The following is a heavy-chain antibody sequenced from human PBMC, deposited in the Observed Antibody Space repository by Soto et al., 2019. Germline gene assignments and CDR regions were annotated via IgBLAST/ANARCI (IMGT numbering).Heavy chain of an antibody. CDR3: ARSAGWYAVHS. CDR2: IHHSGST. V-gene: IGHV4-4*02. J-gene: IGHJ4*02. D-gene: IGHD6-19*01. Sequence: QVQLQESGPGLVKPSGNLSLTCAVSAVSISSGSFWGWVRQPPGKGLEWIGDIHHSGSTNYNQSLKSRVTIAVDTSKNHFSLKLNSVTAADTAVYSCARSAGWYAVHSWGQGILVIVSS. CDR1: AVSISSGSF.